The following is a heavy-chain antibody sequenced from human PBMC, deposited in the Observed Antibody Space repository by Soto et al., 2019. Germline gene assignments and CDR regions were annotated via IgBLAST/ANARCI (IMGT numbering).Heavy chain of an antibody. CDR2: TWYDGTNK. D-gene: IGHD6-13*01. CDR3: ARDRVGVAVGGDFAMDV. CDR1: GFTFSNYG. V-gene: IGHV3-33*01. J-gene: IGHJ6*02. Sequence: QVQVVESGGGVVQLGRSLRLSCAASGFTFSNYGMHWVRQAPGKGLEWVAATWYDGTNKYYVDSVKGRFTISRDNSKNTLYLQMDSLRAEDTGVYYCARDRVGVAVGGDFAMDVWGQGTTVTVSS.